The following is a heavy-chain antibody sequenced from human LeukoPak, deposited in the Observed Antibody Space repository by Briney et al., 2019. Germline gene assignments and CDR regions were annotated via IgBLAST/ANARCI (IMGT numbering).Heavy chain of an antibody. Sequence: GGSLRLSCAASGFTFSSYSMNWVRQAPGKGLEWVSSISSSSSYIYYADSVKGRFTISRDNAKNSLYLQMNSLGAEDTAVYYCARGGGDGSGSYYNYYFDYWGQGTLVTVSS. D-gene: IGHD3-10*01. CDR3: ARGGGDGSGSYYNYYFDY. J-gene: IGHJ4*02. V-gene: IGHV3-21*01. CDR2: ISSSSSYI. CDR1: GFTFSSYS.